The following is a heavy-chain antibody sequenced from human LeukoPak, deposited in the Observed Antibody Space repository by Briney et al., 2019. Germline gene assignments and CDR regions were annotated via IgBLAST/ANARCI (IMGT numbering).Heavy chain of an antibody. Sequence: PGGSLRLSCAASGFTFSSYSMNWVRQAPGKGLEWVSYISSSSSTIYYADSVKGRFTISRDNAKNSLYLQMNSLRAEDTAAYYCAREGYCSNTGCAYFDYWGRGTLVTVSS. D-gene: IGHD2-2*01. CDR1: GFTFSSYS. CDR3: AREGYCSNTGCAYFDY. V-gene: IGHV3-48*01. CDR2: ISSSSSTI. J-gene: IGHJ4*02.